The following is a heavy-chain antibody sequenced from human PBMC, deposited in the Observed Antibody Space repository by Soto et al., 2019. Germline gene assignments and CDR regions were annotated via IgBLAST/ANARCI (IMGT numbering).Heavy chain of an antibody. CDR1: GYTFTSYD. Sequence: QVQLVQSWTEVKKPGASVKVSCKASGYTFTSYDINWVRQAAGQGLEWIGWMNPNSGKAVYAQKFQGRVTMAGNTSISTAYMELSSLRSDDTAVYFCARGLVVVSATYWYFDLWGRGTLVTVSS. V-gene: IGHV1-8*01. J-gene: IGHJ2*01. CDR3: ARGLVVVSATYWYFDL. CDR2: MNPNSGKA. D-gene: IGHD2-15*01.